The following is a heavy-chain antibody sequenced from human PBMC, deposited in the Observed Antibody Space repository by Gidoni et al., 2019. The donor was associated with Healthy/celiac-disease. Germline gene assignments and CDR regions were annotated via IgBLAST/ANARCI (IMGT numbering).Heavy chain of an antibody. J-gene: IGHJ4*02. Sequence: QVQLVQSGAEVKKPGSSVKVSCKASGGTFSSYAISWVRQAPGQGLEWMGRIIPILGIANYAQKFQGRVTITADKSTSTAYMELSSLRSEDTAVYYCARAGEGGYYWGLDYWGQGTLVTVSS. CDR1: GGTFSSYA. D-gene: IGHD3-22*01. V-gene: IGHV1-69*09. CDR2: IIPILGIA. CDR3: ARAGEGGYYWGLDY.